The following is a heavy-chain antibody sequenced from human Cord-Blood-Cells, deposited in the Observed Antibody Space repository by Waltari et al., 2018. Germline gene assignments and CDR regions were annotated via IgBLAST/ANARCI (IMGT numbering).Heavy chain of an antibody. CDR2: IDSGGST. CDR1: GFTVSSNY. CDR3: ARDESTVTDY. D-gene: IGHD4-4*01. V-gene: IGHV3-66*01. Sequence: EVQLVESGGGLVQPGGSLRLSCAASGFTVSSNYMSWVRQAPGKWLEWVSVIDSGGSTYYADSVKGRFTISRDNSKNTLYRQMNSLRAEDTAVYYCARDESTVTDYWGQGTLVTVSS. J-gene: IGHJ4*02.